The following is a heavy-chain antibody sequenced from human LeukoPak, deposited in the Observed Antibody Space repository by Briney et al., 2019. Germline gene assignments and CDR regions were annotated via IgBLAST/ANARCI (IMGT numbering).Heavy chain of an antibody. D-gene: IGHD2-21*01. J-gene: IGHJ4*02. CDR1: GFTVSSNY. V-gene: IGHV3-66*01. CDR2: IYSGGDT. CDR3: ATILGLDY. Sequence: GGSLTFFCAASGFTVSSNYMSWVRQAPGKGLEWVSVIYSGGDTYYSDSVKGRFTISRDNSKNTLYLQMNSLRVEDTAVYYCATILGLDYWGQGTLVIVSS.